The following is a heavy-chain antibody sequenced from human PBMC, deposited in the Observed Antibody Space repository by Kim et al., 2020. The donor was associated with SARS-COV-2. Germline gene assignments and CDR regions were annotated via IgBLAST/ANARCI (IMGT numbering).Heavy chain of an antibody. J-gene: IGHJ4*02. CDR3: AGLPNGIYSHFDF. CDR1: GGSISTKSNY. Sequence: SETLSLTCTVSGGSISTKSNYWGWIRQPPGKGLECIGTIYYRGSTDYNPSLKSRVTVSVDTSKNQFSLKLTSITAADTAVYYCAGLPNGIYSHFDFWGQGILVTVSS. CDR2: IYYRGST. D-gene: IGHD1-26*01. V-gene: IGHV4-39*01.